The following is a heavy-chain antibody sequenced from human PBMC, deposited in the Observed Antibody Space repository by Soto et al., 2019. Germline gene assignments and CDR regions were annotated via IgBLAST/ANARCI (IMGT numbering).Heavy chain of an antibody. CDR2: IYHSGST. V-gene: IGHV4-30-2*01. Sequence: PSETLSLTCAVSGGSISSGGYSWSWIRQPPGKGLEWIGYIYHSGSTYYNPSLKSRVTISVDRSKNQFSLKLSSVTAADTAVYYCARSGYSYGYSHYYYGMDVWGKGTTVTVSS. J-gene: IGHJ6*04. CDR1: GGSISSGGYS. D-gene: IGHD5-18*01. CDR3: ARSGYSYGYSHYYYGMDV.